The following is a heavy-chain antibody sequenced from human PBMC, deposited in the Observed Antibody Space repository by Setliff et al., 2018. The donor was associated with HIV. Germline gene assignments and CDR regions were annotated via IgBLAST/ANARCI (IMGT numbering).Heavy chain of an antibody. CDR2: MSPKSGNT. CDR3: ARGLNVLSGYTWVV. J-gene: IGHJ4*02. D-gene: IGHD3-3*01. CDR1: GYIFTSYD. Sequence: ASVKVSCKASGYIFTSYDIHWVRQATGQGLEWMGRMSPKSGNTGNTQKFRGRITMTRDTSTNTAYMELSSLTSDDTAVYYCARGLNVLSGYTWVVWGQGTPVPVSS. V-gene: IGHV1-8*02.